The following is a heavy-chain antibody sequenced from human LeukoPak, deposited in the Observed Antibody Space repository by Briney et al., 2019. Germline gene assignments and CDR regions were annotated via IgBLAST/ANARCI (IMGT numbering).Heavy chain of an antibody. CDR1: GFTFSSYG. D-gene: IGHD3-22*01. J-gene: IGHJ4*02. V-gene: IGHV3-30*18. CDR2: ISYDGSNK. Sequence: GGSLRLSCAASGFTFSSYGMHWVRQAPGKGLEWVAVISYDGSNKYYADSVKGRFTISRDNSKNTLYLQMNSLRAEDTAVYYCAKDIPTGPHYYDSSGYIKWGQGTLVTVSS. CDR3: AKDIPTGPHYYDSSGYIK.